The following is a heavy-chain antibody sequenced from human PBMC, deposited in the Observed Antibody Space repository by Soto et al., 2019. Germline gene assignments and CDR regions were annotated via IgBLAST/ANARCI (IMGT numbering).Heavy chain of an antibody. CDR2: ISGSGGST. D-gene: IGHD3-10*01. V-gene: IGHV3-23*01. Sequence: PGGSLRLSCAAPGFTFSSYAMSWVRQAPGKGLEWVSAISGSGGSTYYADSVKGRFTISRDNSKDTLYLQMNSLRAEDTAVYYCAGERDGSGSYHWGQGTLVTVSS. CDR3: AGERDGSGSYH. CDR1: GFTFSSYA. J-gene: IGHJ5*02.